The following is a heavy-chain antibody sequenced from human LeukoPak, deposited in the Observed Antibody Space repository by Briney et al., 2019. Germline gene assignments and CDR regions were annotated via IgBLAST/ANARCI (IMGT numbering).Heavy chain of an antibody. V-gene: IGHV4-34*01. D-gene: IGHD2-2*01. Sequence: SETLSLTCAVYGGSFSGYYWSWIRQPPGKGLGWIGEINHSGSTNYNPYIKSRVTISVDTSKNQFSLKLSSVTAADTAVYYCARGLEGQGLLSRAFDIWGQGTMVTVSS. J-gene: IGHJ3*02. CDR1: GGSFSGYY. CDR2: INHSGST. CDR3: ARGLEGQGLLSRAFDI.